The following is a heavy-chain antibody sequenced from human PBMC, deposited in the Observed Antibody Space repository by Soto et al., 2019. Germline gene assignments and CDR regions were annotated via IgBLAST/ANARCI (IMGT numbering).Heavy chain of an antibody. Sequence: QVQLVESGGGVVQPGRSLRLSCAASGFSLSAYGFHWVRQAPGKVLEWLAVIWYDGINKYYADSVKGRFTISRDDSKNTLYLQMNSLGAEDTAVYYCAKDADKDFDSSAYGGNYFDSWGQGTLVTVST. CDR1: GFSLSAYG. D-gene: IGHD3-22*01. J-gene: IGHJ4*02. CDR2: IWYDGINK. V-gene: IGHV3-33*06. CDR3: AKDADKDFDSSAYGGNYFDS.